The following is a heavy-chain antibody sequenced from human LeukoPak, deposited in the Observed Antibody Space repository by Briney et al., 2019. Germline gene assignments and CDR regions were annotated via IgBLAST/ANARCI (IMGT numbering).Heavy chain of an antibody. CDR2: IYYSGST. CDR3: ARGATTVTPNDY. J-gene: IGHJ4*02. V-gene: IGHV4-59*01. D-gene: IGHD4-11*01. Sequence: SETLSLTCSVSGGSISPYFWSWIRQPPGKGLEWIGNIYYSGSTNYNPSLTSRVSMSVDLSKNQFSLKLNSVTAADTAVYYCARGATTVTPNDYWGQGTLVTVSS. CDR1: GGSISPYF.